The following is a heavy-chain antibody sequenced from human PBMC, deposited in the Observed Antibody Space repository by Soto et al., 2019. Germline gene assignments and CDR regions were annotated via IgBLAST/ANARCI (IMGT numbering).Heavy chain of an antibody. CDR1: GFTFSSYS. D-gene: IGHD5-12*01. Sequence: PGGSLRLSCAASGFTFSSYSMNWVRQAPGKGREWVSYISSSSSTIYYADSVKGRFTISRDNAKNSLYLKMNSLRDEDTAVYYCAREVSLGYVDIVATINSYYYDGMDVWGEGTSVRSPQ. CDR3: AREVSLGYVDIVATINSYYYDGMDV. J-gene: IGHJ6*04. CDR2: ISSSSSTI. V-gene: IGHV3-48*02.